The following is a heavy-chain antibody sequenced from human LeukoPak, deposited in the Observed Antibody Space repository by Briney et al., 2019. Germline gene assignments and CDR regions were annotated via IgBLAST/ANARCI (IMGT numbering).Heavy chain of an antibody. CDR3: ARSAVRGVACDY. CDR1: GFTFSSYS. Sequence: GGSLRLSCAASGFTFSSYSVNWVRQAPGKGLEWVSSISSSSSYIYCADSVKGRFTISRDNAKNTLFLDMHSLRPGDSAVYYCARSAVRGVACDYWGQGTLLTVSS. J-gene: IGHJ4*02. V-gene: IGHV3-21*01. CDR2: ISSSSSYI. D-gene: IGHD3-10*01.